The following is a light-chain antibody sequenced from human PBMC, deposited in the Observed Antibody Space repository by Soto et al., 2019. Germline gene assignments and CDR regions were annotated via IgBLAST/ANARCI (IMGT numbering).Light chain of an antibody. V-gene: IGKV1-5*01. CDR1: QSISNW. CDR3: QQYNSYS. CDR2: HAS. Sequence: IELTQSPSTLPASVGDRVTLTCRASQSISNWLAWYQQKPGTAPKLLIYHASILETAVPSRFSGNGSGTEFTLTISSLQPGDFATYYCQQYNSYSFGQGSRVEIK. J-gene: IGKJ1*01.